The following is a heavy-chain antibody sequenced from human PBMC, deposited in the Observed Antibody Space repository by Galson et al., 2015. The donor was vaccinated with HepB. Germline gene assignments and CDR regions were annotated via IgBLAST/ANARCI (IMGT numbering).Heavy chain of an antibody. CDR2: MNPNSGNT. Sequence: SVKVSCKASGYTFTRYDINWVRQATGQGLEWMGWMNPNSGNTGYAQKFQGRVTMTRNTSISTAYMELSSLKSEDTAVYYCARGNYDFWSGYYSSSMFDPWGQGTLVTVSS. D-gene: IGHD3-3*01. J-gene: IGHJ5*02. CDR1: GYTFTRYD. V-gene: IGHV1-8*01. CDR3: ARGNYDFWSGYYSSSMFDP.